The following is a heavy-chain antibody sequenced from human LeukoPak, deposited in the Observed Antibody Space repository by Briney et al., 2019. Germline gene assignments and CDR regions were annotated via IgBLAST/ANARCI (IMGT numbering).Heavy chain of an antibody. V-gene: IGHV1-8*01. J-gene: IGHJ4*02. D-gene: IGHD3-10*01. Sequence: ASVKVSCKASGYTFTSYDINWVRQATGQGLEWMGWMNPNSGNTGYAQKFQGRVTTTRNTSISTAYMELSSLRSEDTAVYYCARAPNNAIWFGESPDYWGQGTLVTVSS. CDR3: ARAPNNAIWFGESPDY. CDR2: MNPNSGNT. CDR1: GYTFTSYD.